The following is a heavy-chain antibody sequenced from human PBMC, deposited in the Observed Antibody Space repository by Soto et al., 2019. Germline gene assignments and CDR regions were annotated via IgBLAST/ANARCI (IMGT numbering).Heavy chain of an antibody. CDR2: ISSSSSYT. Sequence: LRLSCAASGFTFRDYYMSWIRQAPGKGLEWVSYISSSSSYTNYADSVKGRFTISRDNAKNSLYLQMNSLRAEDTAVYYCARGYYDSSGYTVFDYWGQGTLVTVSS. CDR3: ARGYYDSSGYTVFDY. V-gene: IGHV3-11*06. CDR1: GFTFRDYY. J-gene: IGHJ4*02. D-gene: IGHD3-22*01.